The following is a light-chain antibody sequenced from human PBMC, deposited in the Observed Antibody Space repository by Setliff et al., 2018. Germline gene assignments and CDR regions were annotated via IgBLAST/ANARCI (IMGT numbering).Light chain of an antibody. CDR1: SSDVGGYNY. CDR3: CAYTGSSTYV. Sequence: QSALIQPASVSGSPGQSITISCSGPSSDVGGYNYVSWYQHCPGKAPQLIIYGGNKRPSGISDRFSGSKSGNTASLTISGLQAEDEAAYYCCAYTGSSTYVFGTGTKVTVL. J-gene: IGLJ1*01. CDR2: GGN. V-gene: IGLV2-14*03.